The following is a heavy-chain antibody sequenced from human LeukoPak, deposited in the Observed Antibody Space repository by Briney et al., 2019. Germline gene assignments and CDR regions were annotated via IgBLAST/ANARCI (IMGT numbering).Heavy chain of an antibody. CDR3: AKNGVRDQAPVSYYFDY. Sequence: GGSLRLSCAASGYTFSSYSMNWVRQAPGKGLEWVAVISYDGSNKYYADSVKGRFTISRDNSKNTLYLQMNSLRAEDTAVYYCAKNGVRDQAPVSYYFDYWGQGTLVTVSS. J-gene: IGHJ4*02. D-gene: IGHD5-24*01. CDR1: GYTFSSYS. V-gene: IGHV3-30*18. CDR2: ISYDGSNK.